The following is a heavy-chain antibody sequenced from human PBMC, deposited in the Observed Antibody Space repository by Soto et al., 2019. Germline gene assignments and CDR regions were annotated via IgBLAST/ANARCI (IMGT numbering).Heavy chain of an antibody. CDR1: GFSLSNARMG. V-gene: IGHV2-26*01. D-gene: IGHD4-17*01. CDR2: IFSNDEK. CDR3: ARIRSQIGKYGCFDY. Sequence: QVTLKESGPVLVKPTETLTLTCTVSGFSLSNARMGVSWIRQPTGQTLEWLAHIFSNDEKSYSTSLKSSLTISKDTSKSQVVLTMTNIDPVDTATYYCARIRSQIGKYGCFDYWGQGTLVTVSS. J-gene: IGHJ4*02.